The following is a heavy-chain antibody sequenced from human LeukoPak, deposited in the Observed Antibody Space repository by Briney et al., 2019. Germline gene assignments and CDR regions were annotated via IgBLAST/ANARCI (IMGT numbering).Heavy chain of an antibody. Sequence: PGGSLRLSCAASGFIFSDYAMHWVRQAPGKGLEWGAVISYDGGLTYYAESVEGRFTISRDNSRKTLSLQMNSLRPVDTALYYCARGPKWQLLYYHGLDVWGQGTTVTVSS. CDR3: ARGPKWQLLYYHGLDV. CDR1: GFIFSDYA. V-gene: IGHV3-30*04. J-gene: IGHJ6*02. CDR2: ISYDGGLT. D-gene: IGHD4-23*01.